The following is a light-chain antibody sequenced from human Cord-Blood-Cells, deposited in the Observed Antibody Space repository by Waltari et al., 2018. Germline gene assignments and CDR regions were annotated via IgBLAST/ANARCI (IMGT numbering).Light chain of an antibody. J-gene: IGKJ3*01. CDR3: QQSYSTLFT. CDR1: QSISSY. CDR2: AAS. Sequence: DIQMTKSPSSLSASVGDRVTITCRASQSISSYLNWYQQKPGKAPKLLIYAASSLQSGVPSRFSVSGSGTDFTLTISSLQPEDFATYYCQQSYSTLFTFGPVTKVDIK. V-gene: IGKV1-39*01.